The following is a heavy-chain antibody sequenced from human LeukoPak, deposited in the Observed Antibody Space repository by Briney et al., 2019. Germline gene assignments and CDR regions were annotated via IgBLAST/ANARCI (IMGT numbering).Heavy chain of an antibody. CDR2: IIPIFGTA. CDR3: ARVVVVPAAMSDYYYYGMDV. D-gene: IGHD2-2*01. CDR1: GGTFSSYA. V-gene: IGHV1-69*13. J-gene: IGHJ6*02. Sequence: GASVKVSCKASGGTFSSYAISWVRQAPGQGLEWIGGIIPIFGTANYAQKFQGRVTITADESTSTAYMELSSLRSEDTAVYYCARVVVVPAAMSDYYYYGMDVWGQGTTVTVSS.